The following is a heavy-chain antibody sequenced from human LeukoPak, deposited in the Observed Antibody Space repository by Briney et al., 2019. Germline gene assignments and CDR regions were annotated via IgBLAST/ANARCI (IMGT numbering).Heavy chain of an antibody. J-gene: IGHJ4*02. Sequence: GGSLRLSCAASGFTFSSYAMSWVRQAPGKGPEWVSAISGSGGSTYYADSVKGRFTISRDNSKNTLYLQMNSLRAEDTAVYYCAKLGTTMVRGVPPYYFDYWGQGTLVTVSS. D-gene: IGHD3-10*01. V-gene: IGHV3-23*01. CDR3: AKLGTTMVRGVPPYYFDY. CDR2: ISGSGGST. CDR1: GFTFSSYA.